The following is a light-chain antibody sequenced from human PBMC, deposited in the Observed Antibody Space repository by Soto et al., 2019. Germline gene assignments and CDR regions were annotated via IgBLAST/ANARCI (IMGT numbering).Light chain of an antibody. J-gene: IGKJ4*01. CDR2: KAS. Sequence: DIQMTQSPSTQSAAVGDRVTITCRASQSSSSWLAWYQQKPGKAPNLLIYKASSLESGVPSRFSGSGSGTEFTLTISSLQPDDFATYYCQQYNSYPLTFGGGTKVEIK. V-gene: IGKV1-5*03. CDR3: QQYNSYPLT. CDR1: QSSSSW.